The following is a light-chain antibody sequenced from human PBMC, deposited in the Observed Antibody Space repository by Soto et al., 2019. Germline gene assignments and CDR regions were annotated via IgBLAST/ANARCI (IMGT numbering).Light chain of an antibody. CDR3: SSYIGSSTLV. Sequence: QSVLTQPASVSGSSGQSITISCTGTSSDIGIHNYVSWYQQHPGKTPKLLIYEVSNRPSGVSNRFSGSKSGNTASLTISGLQAEDEADYYCSSYIGSSTLVFGGGTKVTVL. V-gene: IGLV2-14*01. CDR1: SSDIGIHNY. CDR2: EVS. J-gene: IGLJ3*02.